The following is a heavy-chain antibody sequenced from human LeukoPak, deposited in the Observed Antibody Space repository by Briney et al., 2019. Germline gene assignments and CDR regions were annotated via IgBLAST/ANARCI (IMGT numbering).Heavy chain of an antibody. CDR3: ARGQPYDFWSGYYWYNWFDT. CDR2: INHSGST. V-gene: IGHV4-34*01. CDR1: GGSFSGYY. Sequence: SETLSLTCAVYGGSFSGYYWSWIRQPPGKGLEWIGEINHSGSTNYNPSLKSRVTISVDTSKNQFSLKLSSVTAADTAVYYCARGQPYDFWSGYYWYNWFDTWGQGTLVTVSS. J-gene: IGHJ5*02. D-gene: IGHD3-3*01.